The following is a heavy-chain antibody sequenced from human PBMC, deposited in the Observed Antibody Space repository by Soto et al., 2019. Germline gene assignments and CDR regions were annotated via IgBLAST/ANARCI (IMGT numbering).Heavy chain of an antibody. D-gene: IGHD2-15*01. Sequence: GGSLRLSCAASGFTFSSSGMHWVRQAPGKGLEWVAVISSDGSTKFYVDSVKGRFTISRDNSKNTLYLQINSLRAEDTALYYCAKDLGAPSGNAYWGQRPLVTVST. CDR3: AKDLGAPSGNAY. V-gene: IGHV3-30*18. J-gene: IGHJ4*02. CDR2: ISSDGSTK. CDR1: GFTFSSSG.